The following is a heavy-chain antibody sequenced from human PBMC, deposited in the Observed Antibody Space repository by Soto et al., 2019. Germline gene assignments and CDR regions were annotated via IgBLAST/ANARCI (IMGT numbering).Heavy chain of an antibody. V-gene: IGHV4-4*07. J-gene: IGHJ5*02. CDR2: LHSTGAT. CDR1: GGSINNYW. CDR3: VRDVPAAGTDWFDP. Sequence: SETLSLTCTVSGGSINNYWWSWIRQAADKRLEWIGRLHSTGATNYNPSLRSRVTMSVDKSKDQFSLNLASVTAADTAVYYCVRDVPAAGTDWFDPWGQGTLVTVSS. D-gene: IGHD6-13*01.